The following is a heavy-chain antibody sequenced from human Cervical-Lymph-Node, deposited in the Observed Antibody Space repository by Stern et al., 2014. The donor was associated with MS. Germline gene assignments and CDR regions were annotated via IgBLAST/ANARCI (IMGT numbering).Heavy chain of an antibody. CDR3: ARQTTAWASDV. J-gene: IGHJ4*02. CDR2: IYPGDSET. CDR1: GFKFSIYW. Sequence: EVQLVESGAELIRPGESLKLSCKGSGFKFSIYWIAWVRQMPGKDLEWMGIIYPGDSETRYSPSFQGQVTMSADKSTSTAYLQWSSLNASDTAMYFCARQTTAWASDVWGQGTLVTVSS. D-gene: IGHD1-14*01. V-gene: IGHV5-51*01.